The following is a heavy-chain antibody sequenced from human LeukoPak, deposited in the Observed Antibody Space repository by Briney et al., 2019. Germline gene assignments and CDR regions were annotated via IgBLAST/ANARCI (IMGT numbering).Heavy chain of an antibody. CDR1: GGSIINYY. J-gene: IGHJ6*03. Sequence: SETLSLTCTVSGGSIINYYWSWIRQPAGTGLEWGGRISVSGSTIYNPSLQSRLSMSVDTSKNQFSLRLTSVTAADTAVYYCARLKYYDSTGYSPGYNMDVWGKGSTVTVSS. CDR2: ISVSGST. D-gene: IGHD3-22*01. V-gene: IGHV4-4*07. CDR3: ARLKYYDSTGYSPGYNMDV.